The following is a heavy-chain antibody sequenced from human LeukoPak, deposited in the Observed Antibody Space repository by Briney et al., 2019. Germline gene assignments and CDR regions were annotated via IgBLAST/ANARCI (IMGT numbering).Heavy chain of an antibody. D-gene: IGHD4-11*01. J-gene: IGHJ5*02. CDR1: GYTFTGYY. CDR2: INPYGGGT. Sequence: GASVKVSCKASGYTFTGYYMHWVRQAPGQGLEWMGWINPYGGGTNYAQKFQGRFTMTRDTSISTAYIELSRLRSDDTAVYYCARDRDYIDGWFDPWGQGTLVTVSS. CDR3: ARDRDYIDGWFDP. V-gene: IGHV1-2*02.